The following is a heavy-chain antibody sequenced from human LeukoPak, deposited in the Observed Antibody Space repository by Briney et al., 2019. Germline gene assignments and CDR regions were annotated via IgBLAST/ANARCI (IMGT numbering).Heavy chain of an antibody. CDR3: ARQTGSGLFILP. V-gene: IGHV4-39*01. CDR1: GVSISSSNSY. CDR2: IYYSGNT. J-gene: IGHJ4*02. Sequence: SETLSLTCTVSGVSISSSNSYWGWIRQPPGKGLEWIGSIYYSGNTYYNASLKSQVPISIDTSKNQFSLRLISVTAADTAVYYCARQTGSGLFILPGGQGTLVTVSS. D-gene: IGHD3/OR15-3a*01.